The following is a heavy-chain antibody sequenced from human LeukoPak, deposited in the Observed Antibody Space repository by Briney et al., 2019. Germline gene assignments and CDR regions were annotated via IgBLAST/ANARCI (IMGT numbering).Heavy chain of an antibody. J-gene: IGHJ6*03. Sequence: SETLSLTCTVSGGSISSSSYYWGWIRQPPGKGLEWIGSIYYSGSTYYNPSLKSRVTISVDTSKNQFSLKLSSVTAADTAVYYCARALFMVRGVISSHMDVWGKGTTVTISS. CDR1: GGSISSSSYY. V-gene: IGHV4-39*01. CDR3: ARALFMVRGVISSHMDV. CDR2: IYYSGST. D-gene: IGHD3-10*01.